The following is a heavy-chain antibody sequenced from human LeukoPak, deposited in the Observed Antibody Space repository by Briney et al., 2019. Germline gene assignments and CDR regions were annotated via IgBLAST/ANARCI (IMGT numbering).Heavy chain of an antibody. CDR3: AREGCSGDSCYFNYLDV. CDR2: ISYDGSNK. Sequence: GGSLRLSCAASGFTFSGYAIHWVRQAPGEGLDWVAVISYDGSNKYYADSVKGRFTISRDNSKNTLYLQMNSLRAEDTAVYYCAREGCSGDSCYFNYLDVWGQGTTVTVSS. V-gene: IGHV3-30*04. CDR1: GFTFSGYA. J-gene: IGHJ6*02. D-gene: IGHD2-15*01.